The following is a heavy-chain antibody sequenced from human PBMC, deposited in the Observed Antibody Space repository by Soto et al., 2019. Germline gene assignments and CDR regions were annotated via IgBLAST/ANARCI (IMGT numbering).Heavy chain of an antibody. J-gene: IGHJ4*02. V-gene: IGHV3-30*03. CDR1: GFIFKNYG. CDR3: ATARQVWSLTDPDY. Sequence: QVRVVESGGGAVQPGRSLRLSCAASGFIFKNYGMHWVRQSPGKGLEWVAFISYDGGEEHYADSVKGRFTISRDNSENTVYVQMNSLTGDDTAVYYCATARQVWSLTDPDYWGPGTLVTVSS. D-gene: IGHD3-9*01. CDR2: ISYDGGEE.